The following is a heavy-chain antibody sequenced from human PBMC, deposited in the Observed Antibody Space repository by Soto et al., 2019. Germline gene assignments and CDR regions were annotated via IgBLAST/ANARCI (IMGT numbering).Heavy chain of an antibody. J-gene: IGHJ5*02. CDR2: ISSSSSYT. CDR1: GFTFSDYY. D-gene: IGHD2-2*01. Sequence: PGGSLRLSCAASGFTFSDYYMSWIRQAPGKGLEWVSYISSSSSYTNYADSVKGRFTISRDNAKNSLYLQMNSLRAEDTAVYYCAREADPSCSSTSCYVRSSPWFDPWGQGTLVTVSS. V-gene: IGHV3-11*05. CDR3: AREADPSCSSTSCYVRSSPWFDP.